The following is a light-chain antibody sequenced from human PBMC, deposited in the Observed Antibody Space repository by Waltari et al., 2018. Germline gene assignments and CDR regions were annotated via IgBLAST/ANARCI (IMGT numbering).Light chain of an antibody. V-gene: IGKV2-30*01. J-gene: IGKJ2*01. CDR2: NVS. Sequence: DAVMTQSPLSLPATLGQPASISCRSSQSLVFSDGNTYLNWFQQRPGQSPRRLIYNVSNRDSGVPDRFGGSGSGTDFTLKISRVEAEDVGVYYCMQGTHWPYTFGQGTKLDIK. CDR3: MQGTHWPYT. CDR1: QSLVFSDGNTY.